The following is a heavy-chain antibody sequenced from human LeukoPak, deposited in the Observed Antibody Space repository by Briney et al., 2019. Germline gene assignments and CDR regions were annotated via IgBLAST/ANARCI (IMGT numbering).Heavy chain of an antibody. V-gene: IGHV4-59*01. D-gene: IGHD3-9*01. CDR1: GGSFSGYY. Sequence: SETLSLTCAVYGGSFSGYYWSWIRQPPGKGLEWIGYIYYNGDTNYNPSLKSRVTIAADTSKNQFSLKLNSVTAADTAVYYCARLTYYDIGDHWGQGTLVTVSS. CDR2: IYYNGDT. J-gene: IGHJ4*02. CDR3: ARLTYYDIGDH.